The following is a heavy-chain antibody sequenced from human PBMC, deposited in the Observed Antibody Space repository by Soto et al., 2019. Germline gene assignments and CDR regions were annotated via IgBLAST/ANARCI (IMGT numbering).Heavy chain of an antibody. CDR2: ISSDGSKK. D-gene: IGHD2-15*01. J-gene: IGHJ4*02. CDR3: ALDLDGGSSRFDY. V-gene: IGHV3-30*03. CDR1: GFTFSNNG. Sequence: QVQLVESGGGVVQPGRSLRLSCVASGFTFSNNGIHWVRQAPGKGLEWVAVISSDGSKKYYADSVKGRFTISRDNSKNTRYLLMTSLRAADTAVYYCALDLDGGSSRFDYWGQGTLVTVSS.